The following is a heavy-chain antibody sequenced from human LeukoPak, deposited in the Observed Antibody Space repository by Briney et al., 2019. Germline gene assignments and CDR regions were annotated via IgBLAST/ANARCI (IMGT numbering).Heavy chain of an antibody. V-gene: IGHV5-51*01. CDR2: IYPGDSDT. J-gene: IGHJ5*02. CDR3: ARKLMGNWFDP. Sequence: GESLQISCKGSGYSFTSYWIGWVRQMPGKGLEWMGIIYPGDSDTRYNPSFQGQVTISADKSISTAYLQWSSLKASDTAIYYCARKLMGNWFDPWGQGTLVTVSS. CDR1: GYSFTSYW. D-gene: IGHD3-16*01.